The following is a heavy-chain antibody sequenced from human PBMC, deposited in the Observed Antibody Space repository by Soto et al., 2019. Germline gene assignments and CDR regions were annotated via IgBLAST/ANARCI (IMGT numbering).Heavy chain of an antibody. V-gene: IGHV1-69*12. CDR2: IIPIFGTA. D-gene: IGHD5-12*01. CDR1: GGTFSSYA. CDR3: ARAQGYSGYEGLSN. Sequence: QVQLVQSGAEVKKPGSSVKVSCKASGGTFSSYAVSWVRQAPGQGLEWMGGIIPIFGTANYAQKFQGRGTITADESTSTAYMELSSLRSEDTAVYYCARAQGYSGYEGLSNWGQGTLVTVSS. J-gene: IGHJ4*02.